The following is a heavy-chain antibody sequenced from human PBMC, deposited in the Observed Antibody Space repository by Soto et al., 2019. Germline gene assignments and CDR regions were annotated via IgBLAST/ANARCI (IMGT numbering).Heavy chain of an antibody. J-gene: IGHJ4*02. V-gene: IGHV3-30*18. CDR1: GFTFSSYG. CDR2: ISYHGSNK. D-gene: IGHD5-18*01. CDR3: AKDRQLGSSLYYFDY. Sequence: QVQLVESGGGVVQPGRSLRLSCAASGFTFSSYGMHWVRQAPGKGLEWVAGISYHGSNKDYADSVKGRFTISRDNSKNTLYLQMNSLRGEDTAVYYCAKDRQLGSSLYYFDYWGQGTLVTVSS.